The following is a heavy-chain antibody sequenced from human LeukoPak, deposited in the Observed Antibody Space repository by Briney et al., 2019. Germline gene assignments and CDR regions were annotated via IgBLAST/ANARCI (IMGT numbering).Heavy chain of an antibody. CDR2: ISGDGAT. V-gene: IGHV3-23*01. CDR3: ARETGTTEELFDY. D-gene: IGHD1-1*01. Sequence: GGSLTLSCAASEFRFSSYDMSWVRQTLEKGLEWVSSISGDGATFYADSVKGRFTISRDESKNALYLQMNSLRAEDTAVYYCARETGTTEELFDYWGQGTLVTVSS. J-gene: IGHJ4*02. CDR1: EFRFSSYD.